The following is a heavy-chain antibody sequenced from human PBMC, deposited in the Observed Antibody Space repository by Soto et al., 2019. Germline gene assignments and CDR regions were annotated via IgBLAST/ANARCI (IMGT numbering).Heavy chain of an antibody. D-gene: IGHD5-12*01. CDR1: GFTFSSYG. Sequence: VQLVESGGGVVQPGRSLRLSCAASGFTFSSYGMHWVRQAPGKGLEWVAVIWYDGSNKYYADSVKGRFTISRDNSKNTLYLQMNSLRAEDTAVYYCARGRSGYDSYYYYYMDVWGKGTTVTVSS. J-gene: IGHJ6*03. V-gene: IGHV3-33*01. CDR3: ARGRSGYDSYYYYYMDV. CDR2: IWYDGSNK.